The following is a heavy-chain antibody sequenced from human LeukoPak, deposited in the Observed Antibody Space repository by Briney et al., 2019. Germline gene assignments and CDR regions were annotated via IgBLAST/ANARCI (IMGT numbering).Heavy chain of an antibody. D-gene: IGHD1-26*01. CDR2: IWYEGSNK. Sequence: PGGSLRLSCAASGFTFSSYGMHWVRQAPGKGLEGVAVIWYEGSNKYYADSVKGRFTISRDNSKNTLYLQMNSLRAEDTAVYYCARVSGSEDYYYFDYWGQGTLVTVSS. CDR3: ARVSGSEDYYYFDY. CDR1: GFTFSSYG. J-gene: IGHJ4*02. V-gene: IGHV3-33*01.